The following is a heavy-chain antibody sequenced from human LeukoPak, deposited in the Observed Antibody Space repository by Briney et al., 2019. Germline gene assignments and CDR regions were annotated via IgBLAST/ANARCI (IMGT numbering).Heavy chain of an antibody. CDR3: ARWGSELPDYAFDT. CDR2: IRKDGSEK. V-gene: IGHV3-7*01. D-gene: IGHD6-25*01. J-gene: IGHJ3*02. CDR1: GFTFSSYS. Sequence: GGSLRLSCAASGFTFSSYSLHWVRQAPGKGLEWVANIRKDGSEKHYVDSVKGRITISRDNAKNSLYLQMNSLRVDDTAVYFCARWGSELPDYAFDTWGQGTMGTVSS.